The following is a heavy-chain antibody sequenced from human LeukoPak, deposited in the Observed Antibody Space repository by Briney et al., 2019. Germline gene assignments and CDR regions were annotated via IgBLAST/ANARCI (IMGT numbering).Heavy chain of an antibody. V-gene: IGHV1-18*01. Sequence: GASVKVSCTASGYTFTSYGISWVRQAPGQGLEWMGWISGYNVNKNYAQKLLGRVTMTTDTSTSTAYMELRSLRSDDTAVFYCARSPHILTGENFDFWGQGILVTVSS. CDR1: GYTFTSYG. CDR2: ISGYNVNK. D-gene: IGHD3-9*01. J-gene: IGHJ4*02. CDR3: ARSPHILTGENFDF.